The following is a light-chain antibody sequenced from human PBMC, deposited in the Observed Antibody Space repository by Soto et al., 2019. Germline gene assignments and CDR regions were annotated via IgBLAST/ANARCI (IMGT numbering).Light chain of an antibody. CDR2: DAS. Sequence: EIVMTQSPVTLSVSPGERATLSCRASQTIRSDLAWYQQKPGQAPRLLISDASTRATGIPARFNGSGSGTEFTLAISSLQSEDFATYYCQQLNSHPRTFGQGTKLEIK. CDR1: QTIRSD. CDR3: QQLNSHPRT. J-gene: IGKJ2*01. V-gene: IGKV3-15*01.